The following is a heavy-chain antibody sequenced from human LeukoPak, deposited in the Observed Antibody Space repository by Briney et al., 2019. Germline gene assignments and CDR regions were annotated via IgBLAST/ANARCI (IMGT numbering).Heavy chain of an antibody. D-gene: IGHD3-9*01. CDR3: ARDLEPIYDILTGYYTNWFDP. CDR2: ISSSSYI. CDR1: GFTFSSYS. V-gene: IGHV3-21*01. Sequence: PGGSLRLSCAASGFTFSSYSMNWVRQAPGKGLEWVSSISSSSYIYYADSVKGRFTISRDNAKNSLYLQMNSLKAEDTAVYYCARDLEPIYDILTGYYTNWFDPWGQGTLVTVSS. J-gene: IGHJ5*02.